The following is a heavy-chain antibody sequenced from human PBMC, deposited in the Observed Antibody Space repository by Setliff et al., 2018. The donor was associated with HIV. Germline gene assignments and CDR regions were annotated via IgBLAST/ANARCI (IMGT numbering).Heavy chain of an antibody. D-gene: IGHD7-27*01. CDR1: GGSISGYF. CDR3: ARDLPELTGRSFDP. Sequence: LSLPCNVSGGSISGYFWTWIRQPAGKGLEWIGRIYTSGSANYNPSLKSRLSMSIDTSKNHFSLRLTSVTAADTAVYYCARDLPELTGRSFDPWGQGIQVTVSS. CDR2: IYTSGSA. J-gene: IGHJ5*02. V-gene: IGHV4-4*07.